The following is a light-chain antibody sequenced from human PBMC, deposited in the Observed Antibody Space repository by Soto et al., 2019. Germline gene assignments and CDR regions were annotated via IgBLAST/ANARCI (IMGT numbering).Light chain of an antibody. V-gene: IGKV3-11*01. CDR1: QFIDRY. CDR3: QQRHMWPIT. J-gene: IGKJ5*01. Sequence: EIVLTQSPATLSLSPGERANLSCMASQFIDRYLAWYRQIPGQAPRLLIYDASNRATGIPDRFSGGGSGTDFTLTISSLEPEDFAVYYCQQRHMWPITFGQGTRLEIK. CDR2: DAS.